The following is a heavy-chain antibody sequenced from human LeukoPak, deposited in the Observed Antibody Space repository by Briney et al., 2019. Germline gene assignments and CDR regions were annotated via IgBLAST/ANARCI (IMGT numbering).Heavy chain of an antibody. CDR3: ARSLAIHRPAAIPYYFDY. CDR2: IYYSGST. D-gene: IGHD2-2*02. Sequence: TSETLSLTCTVSGGSISSSSYYWGWIRQPPGKGLEWIGSIYYSGSTYYNPSLKSRVTISVDTSKNQFSLKLSSVTAADTAVFYCARSLAIHRPAAIPYYFDYWGQGTLVTVSS. CDR1: GGSISSSSYY. J-gene: IGHJ4*02. V-gene: IGHV4-39*07.